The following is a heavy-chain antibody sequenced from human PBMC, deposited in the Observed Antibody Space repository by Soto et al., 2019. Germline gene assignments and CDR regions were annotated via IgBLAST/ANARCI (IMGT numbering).Heavy chain of an antibody. CDR2: INAGNGNT. J-gene: IGHJ3*02. D-gene: IGHD3-22*01. CDR3: ARPDYYDSSGYYGALDAFDI. V-gene: IGHV1-3*01. CDR1: GYSFTSYA. Sequence: ASVKVSCKASGYSFTSYAMHWVRQAPGQRLEWMGWINAGNGNTKYSQKFQGRVTITRDTSASTAYMELSSLRSEDTAVYYCARPDYYDSSGYYGALDAFDIWGQGTMVTVSS.